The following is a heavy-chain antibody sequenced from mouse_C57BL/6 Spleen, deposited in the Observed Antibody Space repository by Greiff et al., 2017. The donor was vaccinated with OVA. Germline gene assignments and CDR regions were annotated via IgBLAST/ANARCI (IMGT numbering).Heavy chain of an antibody. Sequence: EVHLVESGGGLVKPGGSLKLSCAASGFTFSSYTMSWVRQTPEKRLESVATISGGGGNTYNPDSVKGRFTISRDNAKNTMYLQISRLRSEDTALYYCERKVMSSYLDYWGQGTTQKVSS. J-gene: IGHJ2*01. V-gene: IGHV5-9*01. CDR3: ERKVMSSYLDY. CDR1: GFTFSSYT. CDR2: ISGGGGNT. D-gene: IGHD1-1*01.